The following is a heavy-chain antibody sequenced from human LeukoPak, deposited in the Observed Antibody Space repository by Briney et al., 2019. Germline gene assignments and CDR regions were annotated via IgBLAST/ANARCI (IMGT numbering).Heavy chain of an antibody. V-gene: IGHV3-23*01. J-gene: IGHJ4*02. CDR1: GFTFSSYA. Sequence: GGSLRLSCAASGFTFSSYAMTWVRQAPGKGLEWVSAISASDGSTYYVDSVKGRFTISRDFSKNTLFLQMNSLRAEGTAVYYCAKLTSGWFEDFWGQGTLVTVSS. CDR2: ISASDGST. CDR3: AKLTSGWFEDF. D-gene: IGHD6-19*01.